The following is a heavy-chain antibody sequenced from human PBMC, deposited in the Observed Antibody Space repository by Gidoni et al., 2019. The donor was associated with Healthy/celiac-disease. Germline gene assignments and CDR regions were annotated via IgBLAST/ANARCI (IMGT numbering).Heavy chain of an antibody. J-gene: IGHJ4*02. D-gene: IGHD3-10*01. CDR1: GFTFSSYA. CDR3: VRSSMVRGFVTVDY. CDR2: ISSNGGST. Sequence: EVQLVESGGGLVQPGGSLRLSCSASGFTFSSYAMHWVRQAPGTGLEYVSAISSNGGSTYYADSVKGRFTISRDNSKNTLYLQMSSLRAEDTAVYYCVRSSMVRGFVTVDYWGQGTLVTVSS. V-gene: IGHV3-64D*08.